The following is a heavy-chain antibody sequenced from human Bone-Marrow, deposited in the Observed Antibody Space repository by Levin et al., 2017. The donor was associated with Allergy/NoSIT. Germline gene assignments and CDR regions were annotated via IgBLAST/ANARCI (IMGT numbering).Heavy chain of an antibody. Sequence: GGSLRLSCAASGFTFSSYSMNWVRQAPGKGLEWVSSISSSSSYIYYADSVKGRFTISRDNAKNSLYLQMNSLRAEDTAVYYCARDPVGYDFWSGYYTLCCYMDVWGKGTTVTVSS. V-gene: IGHV3-21*01. D-gene: IGHD3-3*01. CDR1: GFTFSSYS. CDR2: ISSSSSYI. J-gene: IGHJ6*03. CDR3: ARDPVGYDFWSGYYTLCCYMDV.